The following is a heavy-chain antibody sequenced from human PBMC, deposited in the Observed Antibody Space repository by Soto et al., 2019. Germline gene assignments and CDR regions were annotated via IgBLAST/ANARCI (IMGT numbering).Heavy chain of an antibody. J-gene: IGHJ5*02. CDR2: IIPIFGTA. CDR3: ARVGSVEADSVVVPAAIQEGWFDP. V-gene: IGHV1-69*06. Sequence: QVQLVQSGAEVKKPGSSVKVSCKASGGTFSSYAISWVRQAPGQGLEWMGGIIPIFGTANYAQKFQGRVTITADKSTSTAYMELSSLRSEDTAVYYCARVGSVEADSVVVPAAIQEGWFDPWGQGTLVTVSS. CDR1: GGTFSSYA. D-gene: IGHD2-2*02.